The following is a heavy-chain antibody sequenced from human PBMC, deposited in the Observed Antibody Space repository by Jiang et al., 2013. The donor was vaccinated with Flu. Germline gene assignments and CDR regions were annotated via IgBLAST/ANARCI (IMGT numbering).Heavy chain of an antibody. CDR2: GGTT. Sequence: GGTTDYAAPVKGRFTISRDDSKNTLYLQMNSLKTEDTAVYYCTTDSPMLIAAAGTGWFDPWGQGTLVTVSS. V-gene: IGHV3-15*01. J-gene: IGHJ5*02. CDR3: TTDSPMLIAAAGTGWFDP. D-gene: IGHD6-13*01.